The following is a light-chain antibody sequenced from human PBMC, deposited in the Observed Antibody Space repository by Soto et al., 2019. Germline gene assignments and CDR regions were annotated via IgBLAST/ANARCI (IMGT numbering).Light chain of an antibody. CDR3: QQYNNWPPIT. J-gene: IGKJ5*01. CDR2: GAS. V-gene: IGKV3-15*01. CDR1: HSVGSL. Sequence: EVVMTQSPATLSVSPGERATVSCRASHSVGSLLAWYQQKPGQAPRLLIYGASTRATGIPASFTGSGSGTEFTLTISSLQSEDFAVYYCQQYNNWPPITFGQGTRLEI.